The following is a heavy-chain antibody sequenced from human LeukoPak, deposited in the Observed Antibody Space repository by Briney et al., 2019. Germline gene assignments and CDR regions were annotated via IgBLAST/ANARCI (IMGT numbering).Heavy chain of an antibody. J-gene: IGHJ4*02. V-gene: IGHV3-21*01. CDR1: GFTFSSYS. CDR3: ARDHYGSGTYYDKNFDY. Sequence: GGSLRLSCAASGFTFSSYSMNWVRQAPGKGLEWVSYISSSSSYLYYADSVKGRFTISRDNAKNSLYLQMNSLRAEDTAVYFCARDHYGSGTYYDKNFDYWGQGTLVTVSS. CDR2: ISSSSSYL. D-gene: IGHD3-10*01.